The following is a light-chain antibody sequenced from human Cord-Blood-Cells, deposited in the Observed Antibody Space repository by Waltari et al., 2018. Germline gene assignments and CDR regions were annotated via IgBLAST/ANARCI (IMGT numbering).Light chain of an antibody. CDR2: DAS. CDR1: QDISHY. V-gene: IGKV1-33*01. J-gene: IGKJ3*01. CDR3: QQYDNLLT. Sequence: DIQMTQSPSSLSASVGDRVTITCQASQDISHYLNWYQQKQGKAPKLLTYDASNLETGVPSRFSGSGSGTDFTSTISSLQPEDFATYYCQQYDNLLTFGPGTKVDIK.